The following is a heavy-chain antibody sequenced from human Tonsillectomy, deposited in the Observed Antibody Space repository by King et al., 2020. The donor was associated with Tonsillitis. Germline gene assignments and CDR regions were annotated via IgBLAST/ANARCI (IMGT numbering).Heavy chain of an antibody. D-gene: IGHD3-10*01. Sequence: VQLVESGGGVVQPGRSLRLSCAASGFSFSSYDMHWVRQAPDKGLEWVAVISYDGSNKYYADSVKGRFTISRDNSKNTLYLQMNSLRAEDTSVYYCAKVVGGYYGSGSYYYYYYGMDVWGQGTTVSVSS. V-gene: IGHV3-30*18. CDR1: GFSFSSYD. J-gene: IGHJ6*02. CDR3: AKVVGGYYGSGSYYYYYYGMDV. CDR2: ISYDGSNK.